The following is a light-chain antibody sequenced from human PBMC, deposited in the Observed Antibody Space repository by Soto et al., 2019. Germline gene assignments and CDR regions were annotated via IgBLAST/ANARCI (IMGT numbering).Light chain of an antibody. CDR3: QQPSNWPPTWT. CDR2: DAS. V-gene: IGKV3-11*01. CDR1: QSVSSY. Sequence: EIVLTQSPATLSLSPGERATLSCRASQSVSSYLAWYQHKPGQAPRLLIYDASKRATGIPARFSGSGSGTGFALTISSLEPEEFAVYYCQQPSNWPPTWTFGPGTRVEIK. J-gene: IGKJ1*01.